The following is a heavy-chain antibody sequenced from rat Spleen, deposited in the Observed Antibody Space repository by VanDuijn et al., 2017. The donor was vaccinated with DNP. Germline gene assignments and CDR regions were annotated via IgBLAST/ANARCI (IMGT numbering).Heavy chain of an antibody. CDR3: TRGGGSFDY. CDR2: ISASGGST. CDR1: GFTFSNSD. D-gene: IGHD5-1*01. Sequence: EVQLVESGGGLVQPGRSMKLSCAASGFTFSNSDMAWVRQAPTKGLEWVASISASGGSTYYRDSVKGRFTISRDNAKSTLYLQMNSLRSEDTATYYCTRGGGSFDYWGQGVMVTVSS. J-gene: IGHJ2*01. V-gene: IGHV5-25*01.